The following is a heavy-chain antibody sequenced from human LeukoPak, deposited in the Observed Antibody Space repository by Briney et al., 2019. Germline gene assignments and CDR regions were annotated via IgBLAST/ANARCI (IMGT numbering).Heavy chain of an antibody. CDR1: GYTFTNYG. D-gene: IGHD3-22*01. J-gene: IGHJ3*02. CDR3: ARDGHRRYHYDSSGREDAFDM. CDR2: ISGYNGYT. Sequence: ASVKVSCTASGYTFTNYGISWVRQAPGQGLEWMGWISGYNGYTNYAQKLQGRVTMTTDTSTSTAYMEVRSLRSDDTAVYYCARDGHRRYHYDSSGREDAFDMWGQGTMVTVSS. V-gene: IGHV1-18*01.